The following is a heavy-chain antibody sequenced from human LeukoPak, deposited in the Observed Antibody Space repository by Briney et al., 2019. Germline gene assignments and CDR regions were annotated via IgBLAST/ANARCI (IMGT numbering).Heavy chain of an antibody. D-gene: IGHD2-21*02. J-gene: IGHJ5*02. CDR3: TTDVNRFMVTASS. Sequence: GSLRLSCAASGFTFSKVWMTWVRQAQGKGWNGVGVIRSKTDGGASEYAAPVKGRFSISRDDSNNTLYLEMISLKAEDTAIYYCTTDVNRFMVTASSWGQGTLVTVSS. V-gene: IGHV3-15*01. CDR2: IRSKTDGGAS. CDR1: GFTFSKVW.